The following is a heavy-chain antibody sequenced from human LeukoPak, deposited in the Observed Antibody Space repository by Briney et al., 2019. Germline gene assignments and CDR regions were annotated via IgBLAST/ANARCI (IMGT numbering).Heavy chain of an antibody. J-gene: IGHJ5*02. CDR2: ISSSGSTI. CDR3: ARDRYYDSSGYYGP. D-gene: IGHD3-22*01. V-gene: IGHV3-11*01. Sequence: KAGGSLRLSCAASGFTFSDYYMSWIRQAPGKGLEWVSYISSSGSTIYYADSVKGRFTISRDNAENSLYLQMNSLRAEDTAVYYCARDRYYDSSGYYGPWGQGTLVTVSS. CDR1: GFTFSDYY.